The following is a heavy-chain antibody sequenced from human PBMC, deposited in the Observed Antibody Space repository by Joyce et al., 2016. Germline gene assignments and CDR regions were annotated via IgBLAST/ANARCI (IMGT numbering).Heavy chain of an antibody. CDR3: ARAFVAANGSSNWFDP. CDR1: GATFSSYF. Sequence: AQLVQSGAEVKRPGSSVKVSCKASGATFSSYFINWVRQAPGQGLEWMGGILPIFGTTNYSQKFQGRVTITAYESTNTVYLDLGGLRSEDTAMYYCARAFVAANGSSNWFDPWGQGTLVTVSS. D-gene: IGHD1-26*01. CDR2: ILPIFGTT. V-gene: IGHV1-69*01. J-gene: IGHJ5*02.